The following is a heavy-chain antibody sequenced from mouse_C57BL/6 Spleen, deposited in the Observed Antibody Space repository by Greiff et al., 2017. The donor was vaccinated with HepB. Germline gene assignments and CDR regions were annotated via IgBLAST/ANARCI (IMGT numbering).Heavy chain of an antibody. CDR3: ARYVPDYAMDY. V-gene: IGHV1-54*01. CDR2: INPGSGGT. CDR1: GYAFTNYL. J-gene: IGHJ4*01. Sequence: VQLQQSGAELVRPGTSVKVSCKASGYAFTNYLIEWVKQRPGQGLEWIGVINPGSGGTNYNEKFEGKATLTADKSSSTAYMQLSSLTSEDSAVYFCARYVPDYAMDYWGQGTSVTVSS.